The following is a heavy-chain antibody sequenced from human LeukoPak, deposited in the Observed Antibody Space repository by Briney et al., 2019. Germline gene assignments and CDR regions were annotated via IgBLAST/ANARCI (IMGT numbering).Heavy chain of an antibody. J-gene: IGHJ4*02. CDR2: ISSNGGST. CDR1: RFTFSSYT. D-gene: IGHD3-10*01. CDR3: VKGPSYYGSGSYFDY. V-gene: IGHV3-64D*06. Sequence: GESLSLSCSASRFTFSSYTMYWVRQAPGKGLEYVSGISSNGGSTFYADSVSGRFTISRDNSKNTLYLQMSSLRTDDTAVYYCVKGPSYYGSGSYFDYWGQGTLVTVSS.